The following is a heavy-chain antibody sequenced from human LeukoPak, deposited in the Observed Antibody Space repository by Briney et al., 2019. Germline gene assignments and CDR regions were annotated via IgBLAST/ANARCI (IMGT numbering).Heavy chain of an antibody. CDR3: AREGPPYSGSYPLDY. J-gene: IGHJ4*02. V-gene: IGHV4-61*02. CDR2: IYTSGST. CDR1: GYSISTGYY. Sequence: PSETLSLTCTVSGYSISTGYYWSWIRQPAGKGLEWIGRIYTSGSTNYNPSLKSRVTISVDTSKNQFSLKLSSVTAADTAVYYCAREGPPYSGSYPLDYWGQGTLVTVSS. D-gene: IGHD1-26*01.